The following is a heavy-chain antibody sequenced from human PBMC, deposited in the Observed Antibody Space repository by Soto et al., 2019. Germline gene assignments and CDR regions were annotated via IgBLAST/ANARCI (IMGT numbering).Heavy chain of an antibody. CDR3: AREPKYQLLSTYYYYGMDV. J-gene: IGHJ6*02. CDR2: TYYRSKWYN. CDR1: GDSVSSNSAA. V-gene: IGHV6-1*01. Sequence: SQTLSLTCAISGDSVSSNSAAWNWIRQSPSRGLEWLGRTYYRSKWYNDYAVSVKSRITINPDTSKNQFSLQLNSVTPEDTAVYYCAREPKYQLLSTYYYYGMDVWGQGTTVTVSS. D-gene: IGHD2-2*01.